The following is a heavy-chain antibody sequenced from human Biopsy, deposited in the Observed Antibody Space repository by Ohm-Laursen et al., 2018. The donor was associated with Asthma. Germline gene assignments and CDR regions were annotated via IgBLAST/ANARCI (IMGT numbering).Heavy chain of an antibody. CDR1: GFSISSGGYF. D-gene: IGHD5-24*01. Sequence: TLSLTCAVSGFSISSGGYFWSWIRQPPGKGLEWIGYIDHRGSTYYNPSLKSLVTISVDRSKNQFSLKLSSVNAADTAVYYCARVKDGYNFDYWGQGTLVTVSS. CDR2: IDHRGST. V-gene: IGHV4-30-2*01. J-gene: IGHJ4*02. CDR3: ARVKDGYNFDY.